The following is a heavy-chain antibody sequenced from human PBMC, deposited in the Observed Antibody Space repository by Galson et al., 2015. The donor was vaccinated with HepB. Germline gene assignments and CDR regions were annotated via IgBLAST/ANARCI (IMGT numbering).Heavy chain of an antibody. CDR3: AREPPQGGSLFAY. CDR1: GYTFTSYG. CDR2: ISAYNGNT. Sequence: SVKVSCKASGYTFTSYGISWVRQAPGQGLEWMGWISAYNGNTNYAQKLQGRVTMTTDTSTSTASMELRSLRSDDTAVYYCAREPPQGGSLFAYWGQGTLVPVSS. V-gene: IGHV1-18*04. D-gene: IGHD1-26*01. J-gene: IGHJ4*02.